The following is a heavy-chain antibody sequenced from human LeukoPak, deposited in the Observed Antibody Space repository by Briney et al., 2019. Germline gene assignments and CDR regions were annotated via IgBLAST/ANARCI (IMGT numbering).Heavy chain of an antibody. J-gene: IGHJ5*02. CDR2: IYYSGST. CDR1: GGSISSGDYY. V-gene: IGHV4-30-4*01. D-gene: IGHD2-21*01. Sequence: SQTLSLTCTVSGGSISSGDYYWSWIRQPPGKGLEWIGYIYYSGSTYYNPSLKSRVTISVDTSKNQFSLKLSSVTAADTAVYYCARDSISGVNDWGGNWFDPWGQGTLVTVSS. CDR3: ARDSISGVNDWGGNWFDP.